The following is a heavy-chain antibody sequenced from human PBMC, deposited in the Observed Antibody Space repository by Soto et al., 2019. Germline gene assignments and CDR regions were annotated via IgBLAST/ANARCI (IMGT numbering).Heavy chain of an antibody. CDR2: IIPIFGTA. J-gene: IGHJ6*02. CDR1: GGTFSSYA. CDR3: ARDRSIFGVVIAPRGSYYYGMDV. D-gene: IGHD3-3*01. V-gene: IGHV1-69*13. Sequence: SVKVSCKASGGTFSSYAISWVRQAPGQGLEWMGGIIPIFGTANYAQKFQGRVTITADDSTDTAYMELSSLRSEDTAVYYCARDRSIFGVVIAPRGSYYYGMDVWGQGTTVTVSS.